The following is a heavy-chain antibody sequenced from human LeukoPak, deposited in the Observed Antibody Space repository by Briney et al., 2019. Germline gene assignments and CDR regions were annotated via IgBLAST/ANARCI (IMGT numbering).Heavy chain of an antibody. J-gene: IGHJ3*02. CDR1: GLTFSSYW. CDR3: ANPPGAFDI. D-gene: IGHD7-27*01. Sequence: PGGSLRLSCAASGLTFSSYWMHWVGHAAGKGLVWVSHTNNDGSSTSYAHSVKGRCTISRDKATNTLQLQMSTLRDEGTALYYCANPPGAFDIWGQGTMVTVSS. V-gene: IGHV3-74*01. CDR2: TNNDGSST.